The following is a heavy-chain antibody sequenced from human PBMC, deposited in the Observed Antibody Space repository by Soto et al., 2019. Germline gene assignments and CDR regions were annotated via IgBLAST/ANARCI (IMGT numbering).Heavy chain of an antibody. CDR1: GASFSDSY. D-gene: IGHD1-1*01. Sequence: QVRLQQWGAGLLKPSETLSLTCAVYGASFSDSYWNWIRQPPGTGLEWIGEINHSGSTIYNTSLESRVTISLDTSRKQFTLKMRSATAADTAVYYCAREVPSRYFDLWGRGTPVTVSS. CDR3: AREVPSRYFDL. CDR2: INHSGST. J-gene: IGHJ2*01. V-gene: IGHV4-34*01.